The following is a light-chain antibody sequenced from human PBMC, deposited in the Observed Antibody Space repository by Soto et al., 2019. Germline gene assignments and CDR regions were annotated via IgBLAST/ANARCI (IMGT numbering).Light chain of an antibody. CDR2: GAF. CDR1: QSVSSSY. CDR3: QQYGDSPAT. J-gene: IGKJ3*01. Sequence: EIVLTQSPGTLSLSPGERATLSCRASQSVSSSYLAWYQQKPGQAPRLLIYGAFNRATGIPDRFSGSGSGTDFTLTFSRLVPEDFAVYYCQQYGDSPATFGPGTKVDIK. V-gene: IGKV3-20*01.